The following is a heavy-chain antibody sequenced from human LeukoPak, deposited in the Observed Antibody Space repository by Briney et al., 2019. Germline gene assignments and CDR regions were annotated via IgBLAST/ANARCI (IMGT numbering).Heavy chain of an antibody. CDR2: IKQDGSEN. Sequence: GGPLRLSCAASGFTFISYWMTWVRQAPGKGLEWVANIKQDGSENYNVDSVKGRFTISIDNSKSSLYLQMNSLRAEDTAVYYCARAAHGDYAYASWGQGTLVTVSS. V-gene: IGHV3-7*01. D-gene: IGHD4-17*01. J-gene: IGHJ5*02. CDR3: ARAAHGDYAYAS. CDR1: GFTFISYW.